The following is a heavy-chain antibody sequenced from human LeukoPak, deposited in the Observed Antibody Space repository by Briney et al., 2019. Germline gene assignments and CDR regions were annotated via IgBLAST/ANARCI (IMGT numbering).Heavy chain of an antibody. V-gene: IGHV4-30-2*01. J-gene: IGHJ3*02. CDR3: ARGKARAFDI. CDR1: GGSISSGGYS. CDR2: IYHSGST. Sequence: SETLSLTCAVSGGSISSGGYSWSWIRQPPGTGLEWIGYIYHSGSTYDNPSLKSRVTISVDRSKNQFSLKLSSVTAADTAVYYCARGKARAFDIWGQGTMVTVSS.